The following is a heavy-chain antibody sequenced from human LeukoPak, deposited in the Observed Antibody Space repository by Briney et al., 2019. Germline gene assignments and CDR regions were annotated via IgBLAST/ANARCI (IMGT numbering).Heavy chain of an antibody. CDR1: GFTFSDYY. J-gene: IGHJ4*02. CDR3: AKVICTSCYLIDY. V-gene: IGHV3-11*04. D-gene: IGHD2-2*01. CDR2: ISTSGTTT. Sequence: GGSLRLSCAASGFTFSDYYMSWIRQAPGKGLEWVSYISTSGTTTYYGDSVKGRFTISRDNAKNSLYLQMNNLRAEDTAVYYCAKVICTSCYLIDYWGQGTLVTVSS.